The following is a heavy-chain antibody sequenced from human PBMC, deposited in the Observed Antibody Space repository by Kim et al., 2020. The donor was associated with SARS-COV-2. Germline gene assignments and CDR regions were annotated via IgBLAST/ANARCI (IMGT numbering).Heavy chain of an antibody. V-gene: IGHV3-30*18. CDR1: GFTFSSYG. Sequence: GGSLRLSCAASGFTFSSYGMHWVRQAPGKGLEWVAVISYDGSNKYYADSVKGRFTISRDNSKNTLYLQMNSLRAEDTAVYYCAKSPPGIAAAGTLQDYWG. J-gene: IGHJ4*01. CDR2: ISYDGSNK. CDR3: AKSPPGIAAAGTLQDY. D-gene: IGHD6-13*01.